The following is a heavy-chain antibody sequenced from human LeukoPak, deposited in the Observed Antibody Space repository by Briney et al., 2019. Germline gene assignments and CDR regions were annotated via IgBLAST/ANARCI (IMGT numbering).Heavy chain of an antibody. V-gene: IGHV3-30-3*01. D-gene: IGHD1-26*01. CDR2: ISYDGSNK. CDR1: GFTSSIYS. J-gene: IGHJ4*02. Sequence: GGSLRLSCTTTGFTSSIYSMHWVRQAPGKGLEWVAVISYDGSNKYYADSVKGRFTISRDNSKNTLYPQMNSLRAEDTAVYYCARDLAQWELLTIFDYWGQGTLVTVSS. CDR3: ARDLAQWELLTIFDY.